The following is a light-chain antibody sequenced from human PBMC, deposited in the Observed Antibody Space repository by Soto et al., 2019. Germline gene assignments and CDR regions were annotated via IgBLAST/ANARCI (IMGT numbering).Light chain of an antibody. CDR2: RNN. CDR3: TILDDSLRGWL. Sequence: QSVLTQPPSASGTPGQRVTISCSGTSSSIESNYVYWYQQLPGTAPRLLIYRNNQRPSGVPDRFSGSKSGTSAFLAISALRSEDEGDYYCTILDDSLRGWLFGGGTQVTVL. CDR1: SSSIESNY. V-gene: IGLV1-47*01. J-gene: IGLJ2*01.